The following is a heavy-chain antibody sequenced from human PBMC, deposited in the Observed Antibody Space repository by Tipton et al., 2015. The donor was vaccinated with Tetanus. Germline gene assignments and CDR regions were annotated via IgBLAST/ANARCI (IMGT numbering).Heavy chain of an antibody. CDR1: GYSFTSYW. V-gene: IGHV5-10-1*01. Sequence: VQLVQSGAEVKKPGESLRISCKGSGYSFTSYWISWVRQMPGKGLEWMGRIDPSDSYTNYSPSFQGHVPISADKSISTAYLQWSSLKAWDTAMYYCARQYSRGGNSGGRDYWGQGTLVTVSS. J-gene: IGHJ4*02. CDR2: IDPSDSYT. D-gene: IGHD4-23*01. CDR3: ARQYSRGGNSGGRDY.